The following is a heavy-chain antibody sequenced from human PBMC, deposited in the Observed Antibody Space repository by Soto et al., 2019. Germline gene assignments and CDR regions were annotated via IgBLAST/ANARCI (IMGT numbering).Heavy chain of an antibody. CDR1: GFTFSSYA. J-gene: IGHJ6*02. Sequence: EVQLLESGGGLIQPGGSLRLSCAASGFTFSSYAMTWVRQAPGKGLEWVSAVSGRDGNTYYADSVKGRFTVSRDSSKDTLSLQMYSLRAEDTAVYFCAKGHGPGNYGMDVWGPGTTVTVSS. CDR2: VSGRDGNT. CDR3: AKGHGPGNYGMDV. V-gene: IGHV3-23*01.